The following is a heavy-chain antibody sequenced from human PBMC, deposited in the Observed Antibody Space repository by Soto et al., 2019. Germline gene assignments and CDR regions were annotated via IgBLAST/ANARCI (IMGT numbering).Heavy chain of an antibody. CDR3: ARDLYYYASGSSLGY. CDR1: GFTFSEYY. Sequence: QVQLVESGGGLVKPGGSLRLSCAASGFTFSEYYMSWIRQDPGKGLEWISYISTSGSTIYYADSVKGRFTISRDNAKNSLYLQMNSLRAEDTAVYYCARDLYYYASGSSLGYWGQGTLVTVSS. J-gene: IGHJ4*02. CDR2: ISTSGSTI. D-gene: IGHD3-10*01. V-gene: IGHV3-11*01.